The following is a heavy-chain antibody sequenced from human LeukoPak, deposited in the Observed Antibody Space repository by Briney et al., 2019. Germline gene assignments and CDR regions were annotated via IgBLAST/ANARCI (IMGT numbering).Heavy chain of an antibody. CDR3: ATGAYCGGDCRNWFDP. J-gene: IGHJ5*02. CDR1: GYSISSGYY. Sequence: SETLSLTCTVSGYSISSGYYWGWIRPPPGKGLEWIGSIYHSGSTYYNPSLKSRVTISVDTSKNQFSLKLSSVTAADTAVYYCATGAYCGGDCRNWFDPWGQGTLVTVSS. D-gene: IGHD2-21*02. V-gene: IGHV4-38-2*02. CDR2: IYHSGST.